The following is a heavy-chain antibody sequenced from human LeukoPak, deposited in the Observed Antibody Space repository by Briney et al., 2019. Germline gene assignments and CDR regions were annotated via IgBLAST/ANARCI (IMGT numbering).Heavy chain of an antibody. CDR2: MIHRGST. J-gene: IGHJ3*02. D-gene: IGHD2-15*01. Sequence: SETLSLTCAVYGGSFSGYYWSWIRQPPGKGLEWIGAMIHRGSTNYNPSLKSRVTISVDTSKNQFSLQLSSVTAADAAVYYCARGWTGRSGGSCYSLRAFDIWGQGTMVTVSS. CDR1: GGSFSGYY. V-gene: IGHV4-34*01. CDR3: ARGWTGRSGGSCYSLRAFDI.